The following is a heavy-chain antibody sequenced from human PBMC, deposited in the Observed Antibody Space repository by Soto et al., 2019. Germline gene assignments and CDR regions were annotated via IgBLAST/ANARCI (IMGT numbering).Heavy chain of an antibody. CDR2: IYSGGST. V-gene: IGHV3-53*04. Sequence: EVQLVESGGGLVQPGGSLRLSCAASGFTVSSNYMSWVRQAPGKGLEWVSVIYSGGSTYYADSVKGRFTISRHNSKNTLYLQMNRLRAEDTAVYYCARGVVAATGDLDYWGQGTLVTVSS. CDR1: GFTVSSNY. D-gene: IGHD2-15*01. CDR3: ARGVVAATGDLDY. J-gene: IGHJ4*02.